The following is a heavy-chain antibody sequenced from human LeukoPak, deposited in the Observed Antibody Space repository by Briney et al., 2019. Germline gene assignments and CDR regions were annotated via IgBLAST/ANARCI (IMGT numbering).Heavy chain of an antibody. J-gene: IGHJ4*02. CDR2: ISGDGGST. D-gene: IGHD6-19*01. CDR3: AKDDPYIAVAGLDY. Sequence: GGSLRLSCAASGFTFDDYAMHWVRQAPGKGLEWVSLISGDGGSTYYADSVKGRFTVSRDNSKNSMYLQMNSLRTEDTALYYCAKDDPYIAVAGLDYWGQGTLVTVSS. CDR1: GFTFDDYA. V-gene: IGHV3-43*02.